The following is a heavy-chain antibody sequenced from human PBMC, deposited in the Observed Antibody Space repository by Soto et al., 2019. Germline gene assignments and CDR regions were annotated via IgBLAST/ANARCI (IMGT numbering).Heavy chain of an antibody. D-gene: IGHD1-26*01. CDR2: IYYSGST. CDR1: GGSFNSYY. V-gene: IGHV4-34*01. CDR3: AKSSVTGALDS. Sequence: PSETLSLTCAVFGGSFNSYYWNWIRQPPGRGLEWIGEIYYSGSTNYNASLKSRVTISVDRSKNQISLHLTSVTAADTAVYYCAKSSVTGALDSWGQGTLVTVP. J-gene: IGHJ4*02.